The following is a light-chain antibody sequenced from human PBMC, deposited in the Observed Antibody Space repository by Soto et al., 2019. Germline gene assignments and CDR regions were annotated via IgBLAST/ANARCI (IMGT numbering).Light chain of an antibody. CDR1: QSVLYSSNNKNY. J-gene: IGKJ2*01. Sequence: DIVMTPSPDSLAVSLGERDTINCKSSQSVLYSSNNKNYLAWYQQRPGQPPKLLIYWASTRESGVTDRFSGSGYGTDFTLTTTSLQAEVVAIYYCQQYGSTPPTFGQGTKLENK. CDR3: QQYGSTPPT. V-gene: IGKV4-1*01. CDR2: WAS.